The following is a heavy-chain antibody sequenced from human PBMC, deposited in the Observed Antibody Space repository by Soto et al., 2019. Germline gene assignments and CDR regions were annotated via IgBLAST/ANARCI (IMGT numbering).Heavy chain of an antibody. Sequence: LQLLESGPGVVKPSETLSLTCTVSGGSVSSGSSYWNWMRQTPGRGLEWIGKIYHSGNTNFNPSLQSRLTMSLDPSKNRLSLKLKTVTAADTGVYYCAREAFVVVPGTRYNCGGLDVWGQGTKVIVSS. CDR1: GGSVSSGSSY. CDR2: IYHSGNT. D-gene: IGHD2-15*01. V-gene: IGHV4-61*01. J-gene: IGHJ6*02. CDR3: AREAFVVVPGTRYNCGGLDV.